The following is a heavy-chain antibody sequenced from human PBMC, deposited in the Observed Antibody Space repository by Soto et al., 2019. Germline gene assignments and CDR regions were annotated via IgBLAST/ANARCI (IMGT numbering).Heavy chain of an antibody. CDR2: ISWNSGNI. D-gene: IGHD3-22*01. J-gene: IGHJ5*02. CDR1: GFTFHNYA. CDR3: TKGPHAYYYDSSGYWFDP. V-gene: IGHV3-9*01. Sequence: GGSLRLSCAASGFTFHNYAMHWVRQAPGKGLEWVAGISWNSGNIDFGDSVKGRFTISRDNAKNSLYLQMNSLRDEDTALYYCTKGPHAYYYDSSGYWFDPWGQGTLVTVSS.